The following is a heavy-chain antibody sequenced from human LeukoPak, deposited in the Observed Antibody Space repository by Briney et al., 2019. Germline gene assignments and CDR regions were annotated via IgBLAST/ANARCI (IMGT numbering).Heavy chain of an antibody. CDR1: GGTFSSYA. Sequence: SVKVSCKASGGTFSSYAISWVRQAPGQGLEWMGGIIPIFGTANYAQKFQGRVTMTRDMSTSTVYMELSSLRSEDTAVYYCARDRYYYDSSGFPSYWGQGTLVTVSS. CDR3: ARDRYYYDSSGFPSY. J-gene: IGHJ4*02. D-gene: IGHD3-22*01. CDR2: IIPIFGTA. V-gene: IGHV1-69*05.